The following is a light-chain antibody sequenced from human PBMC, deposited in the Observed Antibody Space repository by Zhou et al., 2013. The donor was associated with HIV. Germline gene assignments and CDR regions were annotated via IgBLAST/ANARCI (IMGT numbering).Light chain of an antibody. Sequence: IVMTQSPATLSVSPGERATLSCRASQTVNSNLAWYQHKPGQTPRLLFYGASTRATGIPARFSGSGSGTEFTLTISSLQPEDFAVYYCQQYGSSPYTFGQGTKLEIK. V-gene: IGKV3-15*01. CDR1: QTVNSN. J-gene: IGKJ2*01. CDR3: QQYGSSPYT. CDR2: GAS.